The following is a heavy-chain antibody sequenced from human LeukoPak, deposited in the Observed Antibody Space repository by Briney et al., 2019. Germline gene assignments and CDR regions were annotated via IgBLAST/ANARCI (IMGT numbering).Heavy chain of an antibody. D-gene: IGHD1-26*01. J-gene: IGHJ4*02. Sequence: GRSLRLSCAVSGFNFDDYAMHWVRQAPGKGLEWVAVISYDGSNKYYADSVKGRFTISRDNSKNTLYLQMNSLRAEDTAVYYCARVGATSVGYWGQGTLVTVSS. CDR1: GFNFDDYA. CDR2: ISYDGSNK. V-gene: IGHV3-30*01. CDR3: ARVGATSVGY.